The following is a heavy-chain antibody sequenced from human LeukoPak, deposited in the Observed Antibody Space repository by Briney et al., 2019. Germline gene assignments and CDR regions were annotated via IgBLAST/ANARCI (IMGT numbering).Heavy chain of an antibody. Sequence: GGSLRLSCAASGFTFSSYAMNWVRQAPGKGLEWFSTISGDGGSTHYADSVKGRFTISRANSKNRLFLQMNSLRAEDTAVYYCAKSGSRDWDYFEYWGQGTLVTASS. D-gene: IGHD6-19*01. V-gene: IGHV3-23*01. CDR1: GFTFSSYA. CDR3: AKSGSRDWDYFEY. CDR2: ISGDGGST. J-gene: IGHJ4*02.